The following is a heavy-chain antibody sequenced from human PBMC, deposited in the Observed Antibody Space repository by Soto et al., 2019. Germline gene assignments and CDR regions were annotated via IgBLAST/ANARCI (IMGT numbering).Heavy chain of an antibody. Sequence: HVELVQSGAEVKKPGSSVKVSCQASGCTFSSYAISWVRQTPGQGLEWMGGIIPIFNTANYAQKFQGRVTITTDESTSAVYMELSSLRSEDTAMYFCSRDFLKIGNPVELGYWGQGTLVTVSS. D-gene: IGHD6-6*01. CDR2: IIPIFNTA. CDR3: SRDFLKIGNPVELGY. V-gene: IGHV1-69*01. J-gene: IGHJ4*02. CDR1: GCTFSSYA.